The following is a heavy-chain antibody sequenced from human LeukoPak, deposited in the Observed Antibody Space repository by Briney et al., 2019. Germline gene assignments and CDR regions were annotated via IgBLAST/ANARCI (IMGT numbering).Heavy chain of an antibody. Sequence: ASVTVSCKVSGYTLTELSMHWVRQAPGKGLEWMGGFDPEDGETIYAQKFQGRVTMTEDTSTDTAYMELSSLRSEDTAVYYCATASIVRGAAFDIWGQGTMVTVSS. CDR2: FDPEDGET. D-gene: IGHD3-10*01. CDR1: GYTLTELS. CDR3: ATASIVRGAAFDI. J-gene: IGHJ3*02. V-gene: IGHV1-24*01.